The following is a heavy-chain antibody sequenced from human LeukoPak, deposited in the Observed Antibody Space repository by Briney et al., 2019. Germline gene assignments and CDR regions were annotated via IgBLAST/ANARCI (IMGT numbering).Heavy chain of an antibody. V-gene: IGHV3-21*01. CDR1: GFTFSSYT. Sequence: PGGSLRLSCAASGFTFSSYTMNWVRQAPGKGLEWVPFISTSSSYIYYVDSVKGRFTISRDNAKNSLYLHMNSPRAEDTAVYYCARDIGFGELLTGDHFDYWGQGTLVTVSS. J-gene: IGHJ4*02. CDR2: ISTSSSYI. CDR3: ARDIGFGELLTGDHFDY. D-gene: IGHD3-10*01.